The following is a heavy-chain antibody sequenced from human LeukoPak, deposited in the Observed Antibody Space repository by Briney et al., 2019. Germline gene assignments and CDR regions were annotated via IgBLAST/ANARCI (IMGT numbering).Heavy chain of an antibody. V-gene: IGHV1-3*01. Sequence: GASVKVSCKASGYTFTSYAMHWVRQAPGQRLEWMGWINAGNGNTKCSQKFQGRVTITRDTSASTAYMELSSLRSEDTAVYYCARGGYYYDSSGYLDTWGQGTLVTVSS. CDR3: ARGGYYYDSSGYLDT. CDR2: INAGNGNT. CDR1: GYTFTSYA. J-gene: IGHJ5*02. D-gene: IGHD3-22*01.